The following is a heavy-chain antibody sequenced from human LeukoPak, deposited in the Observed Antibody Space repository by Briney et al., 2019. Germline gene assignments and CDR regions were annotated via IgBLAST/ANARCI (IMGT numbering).Heavy chain of an antibody. J-gene: IGHJ4*02. CDR2: MNPNSGNT. Sequence: ASVTDSCKASVYTFTSYEIHWVRQATGQGLAWMGWMNPNSGNTDYAQKFQGRVTMTRNTSISTAYIELSSLRSEDTAVYYCARGRRYDYIWGSYRWIDYWGQGTLVTVSS. V-gene: IGHV1-8*01. CDR3: ARGRRYDYIWGSYRWIDY. D-gene: IGHD3-16*02. CDR1: VYTFTSYE.